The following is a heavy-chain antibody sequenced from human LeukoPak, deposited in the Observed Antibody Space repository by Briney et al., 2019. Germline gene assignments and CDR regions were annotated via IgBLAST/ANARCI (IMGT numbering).Heavy chain of an antibody. D-gene: IGHD6-13*01. CDR1: GGSISSYY. CDR2: IYYRGST. J-gene: IGHJ4*02. V-gene: IGHV4-59*08. CDR3: ARLRFAGQLEHYIDY. Sequence: SEALSLTCTVSGGSISSYYWSWIRQPPGNGLEWIGYIYYRGSTNYNPSLKSRVTISADTSKNQFSLKLSSVTAADTAVYYCARLRFAGQLEHYIDYWGQGTLVTVSS.